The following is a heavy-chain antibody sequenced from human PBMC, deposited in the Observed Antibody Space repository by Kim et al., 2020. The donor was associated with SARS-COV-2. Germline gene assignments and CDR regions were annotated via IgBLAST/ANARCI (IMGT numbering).Heavy chain of an antibody. J-gene: IGHJ4*02. CDR3: AKSRRVFGVVTVDFFDY. Sequence: VKGRFTISRDNSKNTLYLQMNSLRAEDTAVYYCAKSRRVFGVVTVDFFDYWGQGTLVTVSS. V-gene: IGHV3-30*02. D-gene: IGHD3-3*01.